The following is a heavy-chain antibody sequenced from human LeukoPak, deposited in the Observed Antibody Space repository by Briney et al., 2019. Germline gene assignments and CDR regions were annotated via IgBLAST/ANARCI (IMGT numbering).Heavy chain of an antibody. CDR2: IVPIFGSA. V-gene: IGHV1-69*05. CDR3: AWGRVGATDAFDN. J-gene: IGHJ3*02. CDR1: GCTFRNYG. Sequence: SVNVSRKASGCTFRNYGISWVRQAPAHGLAWMGRIVPIFGSANYAQTFQGRVTITTDESTRTAYLELSSLRSEHRAVHYFAWGRVGATDAFDNWGQGTMVTVSS. D-gene: IGHD2-15*01.